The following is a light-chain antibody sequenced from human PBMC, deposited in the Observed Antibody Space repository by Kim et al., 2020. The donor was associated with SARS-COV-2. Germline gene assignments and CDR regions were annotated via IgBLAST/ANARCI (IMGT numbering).Light chain of an antibody. V-gene: IGKV1-5*01. CDR2: DAS. Sequence: SASVGDRVTITCRAIQSISSWLAWYQQKPGKAPKLLIYDASSLESGVPSRFSGSGSGTEFTLTISSLQPDDFATYYCQQYNSYPYTFGQGTKLEI. CDR1: QSISSW. J-gene: IGKJ2*01. CDR3: QQYNSYPYT.